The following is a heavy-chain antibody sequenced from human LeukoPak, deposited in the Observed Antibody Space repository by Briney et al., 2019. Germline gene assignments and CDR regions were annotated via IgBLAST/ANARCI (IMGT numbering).Heavy chain of an antibody. J-gene: IGHJ3*02. V-gene: IGHV1-18*01. CDR2: ISAYNGNT. CDR1: GYTFTSYG. D-gene: IGHD2-15*01. Sequence: RASVKVSCKASGYTFTSYGISWVRQAPGQGLEWMGWISAYNGNTSYAQKLQGRVTMTTDTSTSTAYMELRSLRSDDTAVYYCARDNGYCSGGSCYHAFDIWGQGTMVTVSS. CDR3: ARDNGYCSGGSCYHAFDI.